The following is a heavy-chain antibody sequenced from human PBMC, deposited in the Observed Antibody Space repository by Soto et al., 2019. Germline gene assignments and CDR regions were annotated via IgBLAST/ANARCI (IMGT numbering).Heavy chain of an antibody. CDR1: GYTFTSYA. Sequence: ASVKVSCKASGYTFTSYAMHWVRQAPGQRLEWMGWINAGNGNTKYSQKFQGRVTITRDTSASTAYMELSRLRSDDTAVYYCARDSCSSTSCYFLSNWFDPWGQGTLVTVPQ. J-gene: IGHJ5*02. D-gene: IGHD2-2*01. V-gene: IGHV1-3*01. CDR2: INAGNGNT. CDR3: ARDSCSSTSCYFLSNWFDP.